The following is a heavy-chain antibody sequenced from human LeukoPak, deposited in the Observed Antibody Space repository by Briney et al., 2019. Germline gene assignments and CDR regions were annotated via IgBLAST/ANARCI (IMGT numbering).Heavy chain of an antibody. CDR3: ARDQIRYDSRADAFDI. Sequence: SETLSLTCTVSGGSISSGGHCWSWIRQHPGKGLEWIGYIYYSGSTYYNPSLKSRVSISVDTSNNQFSLKLSSVTAADTAVYYCARDQIRYDSRADAFDIWGQGTMVTVSS. CDR2: IYYSGST. V-gene: IGHV4-31*03. J-gene: IGHJ3*02. D-gene: IGHD3-16*02. CDR1: GGSISSGGHC.